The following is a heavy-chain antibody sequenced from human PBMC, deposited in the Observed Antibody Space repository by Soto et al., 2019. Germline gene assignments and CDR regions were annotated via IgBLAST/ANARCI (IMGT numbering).Heavy chain of an antibody. Sequence: GGSLRLSCAASGFTFSSYSMNWVRQAPGKGLEWLSYISGSSGTRNHADSVKGRFTISRDNAKNSLFLQMNSLRDEDTAVYYCARGGLAARRGGGSDYWGQGTLVTVSS. CDR2: ISGSSGTR. CDR3: ARGGLAARRGGGSDY. J-gene: IGHJ4*02. D-gene: IGHD6-6*01. CDR1: GFTFSSYS. V-gene: IGHV3-48*02.